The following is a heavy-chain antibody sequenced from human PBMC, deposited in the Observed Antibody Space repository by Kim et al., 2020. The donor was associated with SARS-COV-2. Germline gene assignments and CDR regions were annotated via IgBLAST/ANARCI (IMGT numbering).Heavy chain of an antibody. V-gene: IGHV3-30*04. Sequence: GGSLRLSCVASGFTFSSYGMHWVRQSPGKGLEWVSMISSSGNNKQYGDTVKGRFTISRDNSNNTMYLQMKSLTSEDRALYYCARGTRGKVGDRLWDYWG. CDR1: GFTFSSYG. J-gene: IGHJ4*01. CDR3: ARGTRGKVGDRLWDY. D-gene: IGHD1-26*01. CDR2: ISSSGNNK.